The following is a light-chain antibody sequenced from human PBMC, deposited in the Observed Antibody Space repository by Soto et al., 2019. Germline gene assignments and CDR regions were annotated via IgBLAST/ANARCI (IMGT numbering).Light chain of an antibody. CDR2: DGN. V-gene: IGLV1-51*01. Sequence: SVLTQPPSVSAAPGQKVTISCSGSSSNIGGNSVSWYQQLPGTAPKLLIYDGNKRPSGIPDRFSGSKSGTSATLGITGFQTGDEADYYCGSWDSSLSAYVFGTGTKVTVL. J-gene: IGLJ1*01. CDR3: GSWDSSLSAYV. CDR1: SSNIGGNS.